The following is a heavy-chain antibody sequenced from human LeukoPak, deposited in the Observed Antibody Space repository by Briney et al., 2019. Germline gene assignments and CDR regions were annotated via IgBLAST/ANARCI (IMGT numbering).Heavy chain of an antibody. Sequence: ASVKVSCKASGYTFTGYYMHWVRQAPGQGLEWMGWINPNSGGTNYAQKFQGRVTMTRDTSISTAYMELSRLRSDDTAVYYCARERNYDSSGYYYVRDAFDIWGQGTMVTVPS. J-gene: IGHJ3*02. V-gene: IGHV1-2*02. D-gene: IGHD3-22*01. CDR1: GYTFTGYY. CDR3: ARERNYDSSGYYYVRDAFDI. CDR2: INPNSGGT.